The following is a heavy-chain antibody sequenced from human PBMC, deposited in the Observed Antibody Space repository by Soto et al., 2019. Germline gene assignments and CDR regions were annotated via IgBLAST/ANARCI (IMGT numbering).Heavy chain of an antibody. CDR3: AITNGGSSTGGYDAL. CDR2: IIPIFGSA. CDR1: GGTFNSYA. J-gene: IGHJ2*01. V-gene: IGHV1-69*01. Sequence: QVQVVQSGAEVKKPGSSVKVSCKASGGTFNSYAISWVRQAPGQGLEWMGGIIPIFGSAKYAQKFQGRLTIPVDESTSTAYMELSNLRSDDTAVYYCAITNGGSSTGGYDALWGRGTLVTVSS. D-gene: IGHD2-15*01.